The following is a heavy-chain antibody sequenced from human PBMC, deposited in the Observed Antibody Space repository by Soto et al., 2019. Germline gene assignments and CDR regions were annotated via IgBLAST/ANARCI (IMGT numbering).Heavy chain of an antibody. CDR1: GFTFNTYS. J-gene: IGHJ6*03. CDR3: ARDRAYYDMDV. V-gene: IGHV3-48*01. CDR2: ISYVGDI. Sequence: LSLTCAASGFTFNTYSMNWIRQAPGKGLEWVSYISYVGDIYYADSVKGRFTISRDNAKNSLYLQMNSLRAEDTAVYYCARDRAYYDMDVWGKGTTVTVSS.